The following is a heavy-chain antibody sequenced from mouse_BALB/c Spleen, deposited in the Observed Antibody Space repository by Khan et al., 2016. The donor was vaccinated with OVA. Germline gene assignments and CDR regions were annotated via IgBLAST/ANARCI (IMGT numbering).Heavy chain of an antibody. V-gene: IGHV1-20*01. CDR3: TRIYRSDFDY. J-gene: IGHJ2*01. CDR1: GYSFTGYF. CDR2: INPHIGET. D-gene: IGHD1-1*01. Sequence: VQLQQSGPELVRPGASVKISCTASGYSFTGYFMNWVLQSHGKSLEWIGRINPHIGETFYNQRFKDKATLTVDESSSTAHMELRSLKSEDSAVYYCTRIYRSDFDYWGQGTTLTVSS.